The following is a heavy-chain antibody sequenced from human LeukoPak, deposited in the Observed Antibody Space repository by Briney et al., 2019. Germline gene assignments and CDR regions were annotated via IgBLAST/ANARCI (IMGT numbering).Heavy chain of an antibody. D-gene: IGHD3-22*01. J-gene: IGHJ4*02. CDR2: ISSSSSYI. Sequence: GGSLRLSCAASGFTFSSYSMNWVRQAPGKGLEWVSSISSSSSYIYYADSVKGRFTISRDNAKNSLYLQMNSLRAEDTAVYYCARVSWPRTKYYYDSSGYSPLDYWGQGNLVTVSS. V-gene: IGHV3-21*01. CDR1: GFTFSSYS. CDR3: ARVSWPRTKYYYDSSGYSPLDY.